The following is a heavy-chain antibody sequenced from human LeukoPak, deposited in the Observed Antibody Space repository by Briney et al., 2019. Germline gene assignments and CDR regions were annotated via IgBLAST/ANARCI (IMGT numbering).Heavy chain of an antibody. CDR2: ITWNSASK. CDR1: GFTFDGYA. J-gene: IGHJ6*03. CDR3: AKVRYAYSGYHNGDYMDV. V-gene: IGHV3-9*01. Sequence: PGGSLRLSCAASGFTFDGYAMHWVRQAPGKGLEWVSGITWNSASKGYADSVKGRFTNSRDNGKNSLYLQMNSLRAEDTALYYCAKVRYAYSGYHNGDYMDVWGKGTTVTISS. D-gene: IGHD5-12*01.